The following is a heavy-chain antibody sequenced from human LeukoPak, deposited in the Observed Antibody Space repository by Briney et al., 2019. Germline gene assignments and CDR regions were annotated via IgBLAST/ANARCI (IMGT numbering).Heavy chain of an antibody. CDR2: ISSTSSTI. D-gene: IGHD2-2*01. CDR1: GFTFSTYN. Sequence: PGGSLRLSCAASGFTFSTYNMNWVRQAPGKGLEWVSYISSTSSTIHYADSVKGRFTISRDNAKNSLYLQMNNLRAEDTAVYYCVSFYETYWGRGTLVTVSS. CDR3: VSFYETY. J-gene: IGHJ4*02. V-gene: IGHV3-48*01.